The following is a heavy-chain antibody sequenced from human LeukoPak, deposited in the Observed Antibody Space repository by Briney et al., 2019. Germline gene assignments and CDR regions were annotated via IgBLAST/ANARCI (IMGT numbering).Heavy chain of an antibody. CDR3: TKEGSSWFHYYYYCLDV. D-gene: IGHD6-13*01. Sequence: GGSLRLSCAASGFTFSSYCMHWVRQAPGKGLEWVAFIRYDGSNKYYADSVKGRFTISRDNAKNTLYLQMNSLRAEDTAVYYCTKEGSSWFHYYYYCLDVWGKGTTVTISS. J-gene: IGHJ6*03. CDR2: IRYDGSNK. V-gene: IGHV3-30*02. CDR1: GFTFSSYC.